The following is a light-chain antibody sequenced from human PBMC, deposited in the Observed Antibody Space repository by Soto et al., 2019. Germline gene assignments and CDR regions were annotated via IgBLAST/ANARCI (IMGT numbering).Light chain of an antibody. Sequence: EIVMTQSPATLSVSPGERATLSCRASQSVGNSLAWYQQKPGQAPRLLIYAAFTRATGTPARFSGSGSGTDFTLSISSLQSEDFAVYYCQQYSYWPRTFGQGTKVYIK. J-gene: IGKJ1*01. CDR2: AAF. CDR1: QSVGNS. CDR3: QQYSYWPRT. V-gene: IGKV3-15*01.